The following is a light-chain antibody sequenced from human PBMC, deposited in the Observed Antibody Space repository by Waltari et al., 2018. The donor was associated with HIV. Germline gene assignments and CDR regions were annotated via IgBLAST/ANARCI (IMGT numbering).Light chain of an antibody. CDR2: MKS. CDR1: SSNIGKNS. Sequence: QSVLTQPPSASGTPGQRVTISCSGSSSNIGKNSVHWYQQLPGTAPKVLIYMKSRRPSGVPDRVSGSKSGSSADLASSGLHSEDEADDDCGAGDDTLNGFVFGTGTRVTV. V-gene: IGLV1-44*01. CDR3: GAGDDTLNGFV. J-gene: IGLJ1*01.